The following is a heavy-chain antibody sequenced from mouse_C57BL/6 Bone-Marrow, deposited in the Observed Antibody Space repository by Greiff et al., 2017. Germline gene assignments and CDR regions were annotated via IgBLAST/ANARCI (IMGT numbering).Heavy chain of an antibody. CDR2: IHPNNGGT. CDR1: GYTFTDYN. V-gene: IGHV1-18*01. CDR3: ARYPLITTVVAHWYFDV. J-gene: IGHJ1*03. Sequence: VQLQQSGPELVKPGASVKIPCKASGYTFTDYNMDWVKQSHGKSLEWIGDIHPNNGGTIYNQKFKGKATLTVDKSSSTAYMELRSLTSEDTAVYYCARYPLITTVVAHWYFDVWGTGTTVTVSS. D-gene: IGHD1-1*01.